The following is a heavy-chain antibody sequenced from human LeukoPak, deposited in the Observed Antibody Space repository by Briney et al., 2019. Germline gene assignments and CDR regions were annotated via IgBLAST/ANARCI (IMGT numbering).Heavy chain of an antibody. CDR1: GYTFTGYY. Sequence: GASVKVSCKAFGYTFTGYYMHWVRQAPGQGLEWMGWINPNSGGTNYAQKFQGRVTMTRDTSISTAYMELSRLRSDDTAVYYCARGGYSGDGYNLLYYYYMDVWGKGTTVTISS. J-gene: IGHJ6*03. D-gene: IGHD5-24*01. CDR2: INPNSGGT. CDR3: ARGGYSGDGYNLLYYYYMDV. V-gene: IGHV1-2*02.